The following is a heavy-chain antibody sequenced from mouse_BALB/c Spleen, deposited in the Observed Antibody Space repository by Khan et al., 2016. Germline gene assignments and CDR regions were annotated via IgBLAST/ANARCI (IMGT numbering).Heavy chain of an antibody. CDR1: GYSITSDYA. Sequence: EVQLQESGPGLVKPSQSLSLTCTVTGYSITSDYAWNWIRQFPGNKLEWMGYISYSGSTSYNPSLKSRISITRDTSKNQFFLQLNSVTTEDTATYYCARFDYDGYYYAMDDWGQGTSVTVSS. V-gene: IGHV3-2*02. J-gene: IGHJ4*01. CDR2: ISYSGST. D-gene: IGHD2-4*01. CDR3: ARFDYDGYYYAMDD.